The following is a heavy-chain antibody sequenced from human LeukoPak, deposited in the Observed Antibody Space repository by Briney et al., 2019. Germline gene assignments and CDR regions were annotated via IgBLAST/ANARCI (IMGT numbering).Heavy chain of an antibody. CDR1: GYTFTNYA. CDR3: ATDLGCSGGSCHWGYFDY. CDR2: INAGNGDT. Sequence: GASVKVSCKASGYTFTNYAIHWVRQAPGQRLEWMGWINAGNGDTKYSQKFQGRATITTDTSASTAYVELSSLRSEDTAVYYCATDLGCSGGSCHWGYFDYWGQGTLVTVSS. D-gene: IGHD2-15*01. V-gene: IGHV1-3*01. J-gene: IGHJ4*02.